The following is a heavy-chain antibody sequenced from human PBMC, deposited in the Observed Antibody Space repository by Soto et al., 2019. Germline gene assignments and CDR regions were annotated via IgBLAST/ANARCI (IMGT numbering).Heavy chain of an antibody. CDR3: XXLYCSGGSCYSDWSAFHFDY. D-gene: IGHD2-15*01. CDR1: GFTFSSYA. J-gene: IGHJ4*02. V-gene: IGHV3-21*01. CDR2: ISGSSSYI. Sequence: GGSLRLSCVASGFTFSSYAMSWVRQAPGKGLEWVSAISGSSSYIYYADSVKGRFTISRDNAKNSLYLQMNSLRAEDTAVYYXXXLYCSGGSCYSDWSAFHFDYWGQGTLVTVSS.